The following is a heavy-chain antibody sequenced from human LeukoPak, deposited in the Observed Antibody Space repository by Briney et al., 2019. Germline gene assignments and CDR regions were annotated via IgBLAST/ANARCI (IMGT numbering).Heavy chain of an antibody. V-gene: IGHV4-31*03. CDR1: GGSISSGGYY. D-gene: IGHD3-22*01. CDR3: ARSPSDSSGYYLDY. J-gene: IGHJ4*02. CDR2: IYGGGIT. Sequence: SETLSLTCTVSGGSISSGGYYWSWIRQHPGKGLEWIGYIYGGGITFYNPSLKSRVTISLDRSKNQFSLKLTSVTAADTAVYYCARSPSDSSGYYLDYWGQGTLVTVSS.